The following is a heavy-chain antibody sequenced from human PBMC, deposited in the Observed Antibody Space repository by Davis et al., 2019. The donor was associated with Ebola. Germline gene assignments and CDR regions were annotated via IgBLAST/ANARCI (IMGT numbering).Heavy chain of an antibody. D-gene: IGHD4-23*01. J-gene: IGHJ4*02. V-gene: IGHV4-30-2*01. Sequence: PSETLSLTCAVSGGSISSGGYSWSWIRQPPGKGLEWIGYIYHSGSTYYNPSLKSRVTISVDRSKNQFSLKLSSVTAADTAVYYCATLILNSWGMRDYWGQGTLVTVSS. CDR3: ATLILNSWGMRDY. CDR1: GGSISSGGYS. CDR2: IYHSGST.